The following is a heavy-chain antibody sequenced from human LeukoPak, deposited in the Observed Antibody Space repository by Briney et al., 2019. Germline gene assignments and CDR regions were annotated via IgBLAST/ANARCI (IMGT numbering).Heavy chain of an antibody. V-gene: IGHV3-74*01. J-gene: IGHJ4*02. CDR3: AKVRRFLEWLSPYYFDY. D-gene: IGHD3-3*01. Sequence: GGSLRLSCAASGFTFSSYWMHWVRQAPGKGLVWVSRINTDGSSTSYADSVKGRFTISRDNAKNTLYLQMNSLRAEDTAVYYCAKVRRFLEWLSPYYFDYWGQGTLVTVSS. CDR1: GFTFSSYW. CDR2: INTDGSST.